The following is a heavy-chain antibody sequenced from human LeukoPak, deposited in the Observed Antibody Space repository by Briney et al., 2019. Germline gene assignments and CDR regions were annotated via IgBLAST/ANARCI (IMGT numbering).Heavy chain of an antibody. D-gene: IGHD5-18*01. CDR3: ASNGYTRRAYFDY. CDR2: IKQDGSEK. J-gene: IGHJ4*02. CDR1: GFTFSSYW. V-gene: IGHV3-7*03. Sequence: GGSLRLSCAASGFTFSSYWMSWVRQAPGKGLEWVANIKQDGSEKYYVDSVKGRFTISRDNAKNSLYLQMNSLRAEDTAVYYCASNGYTRRAYFDYWGQGTLVTVSS.